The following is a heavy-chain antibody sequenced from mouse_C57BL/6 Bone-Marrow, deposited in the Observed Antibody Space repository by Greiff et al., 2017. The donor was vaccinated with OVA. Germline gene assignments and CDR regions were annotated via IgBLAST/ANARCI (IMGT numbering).Heavy chain of an antibody. CDR2: IDPSDSYT. J-gene: IGHJ4*01. D-gene: IGHD1-1*01. CDR3: ARSPYYGSSPSYAMDY. CDR1: GYTFTSYW. V-gene: IGHV1-69*01. Sequence: QVQLQQPGAELVMPGASVKLSCKASGYTFTSYWMHWVKQRPGQGLEWIGEIDPSDSYTNYNQKFKGKSTLTVDKSSSTAYMQLSSLTSEDSAVYYCARSPYYGSSPSYAMDYWGQGTSVTVSS.